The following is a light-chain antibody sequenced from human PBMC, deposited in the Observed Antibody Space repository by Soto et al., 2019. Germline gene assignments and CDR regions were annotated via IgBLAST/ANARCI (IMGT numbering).Light chain of an antibody. CDR2: DAS. J-gene: IGKJ1*01. V-gene: IGKV3-15*01. CDR3: QRYSDWPPWT. Sequence: IVMTQSPATLSVSPGERVTLSCRASQSVSSKLAWYQQKPGQPPRLLIYDASNRATGIPDRFIGSGSGTEFTLTITSLQSEDFAVYYCQRYSDWPPWTFGQGTKVEIK. CDR1: QSVSSK.